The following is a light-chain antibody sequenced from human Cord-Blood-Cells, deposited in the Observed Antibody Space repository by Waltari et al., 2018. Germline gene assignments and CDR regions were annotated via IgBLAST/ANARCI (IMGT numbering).Light chain of an antibody. V-gene: IGKV1-5*03. CDR2: KAS. CDR1: QSISSW. J-gene: IGKJ4*01. Sequence: DIQMTQSPSTLSASVGDRGTITCSASQSISSWLAWYQQKPGKAPKLRIYKASSLESGVPSRFSGSGSGTEFTLTISSLQPDDFATYYCQQYNSYSLTFGGGTKVEIK. CDR3: QQYNSYSLT.